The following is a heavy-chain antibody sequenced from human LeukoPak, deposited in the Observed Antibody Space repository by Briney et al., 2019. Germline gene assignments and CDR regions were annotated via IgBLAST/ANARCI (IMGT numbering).Heavy chain of an antibody. J-gene: IGHJ4*02. CDR3: ARDYADYVGYFFFDY. D-gene: IGHD4-17*01. CDR2: IRYDGSNK. CDR1: GFTFSSYS. Sequence: PGGSLRLSCAASGFTFSSYSMHWVCQAPGKGLEWVAFIRYDGSNKYYADSVKGRFTISRDNSKNTLYLQMNSLRAEDTAVYYCARDYADYVGYFFFDYWGQGTLVTVSS. V-gene: IGHV3-30*02.